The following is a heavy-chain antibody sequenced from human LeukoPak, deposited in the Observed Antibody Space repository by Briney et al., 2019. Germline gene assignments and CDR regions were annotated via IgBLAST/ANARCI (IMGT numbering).Heavy chain of an antibody. J-gene: IGHJ4*02. CDR3: VVAARLPPIDY. Sequence: GESLQISCKGSGYSLTSYWIGWVRQMPGKGLEWMGIIYPGDSDTRYSPSFQGQVTISADKSISTAYLQWSSLKASDTAMYYCVVAARLPPIDYWGQGTLVTVSS. CDR1: GYSLTSYW. V-gene: IGHV5-51*01. CDR2: IYPGDSDT. D-gene: IGHD6-6*01.